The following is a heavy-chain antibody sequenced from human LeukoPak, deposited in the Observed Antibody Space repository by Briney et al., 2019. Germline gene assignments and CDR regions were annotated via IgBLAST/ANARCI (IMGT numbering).Heavy chain of an antibody. CDR2: ISGSGGST. Sequence: PGRSLRLSCAASGFTFGSYGMHWVRQAPGKGLEWVSAISGSGGSTYYADSVKGRFTISRDNYKNTLYLQMNSLRAEDTAVYYCAKDQFGSGINFYYFDCWGQGTLVTVSS. CDR3: AKDQFGSGINFYYFDC. CDR1: GFTFGSYG. J-gene: IGHJ4*02. V-gene: IGHV3-23*01. D-gene: IGHD3-10*01.